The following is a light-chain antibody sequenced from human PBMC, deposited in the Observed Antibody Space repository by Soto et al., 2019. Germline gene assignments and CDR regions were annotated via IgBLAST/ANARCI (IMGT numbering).Light chain of an antibody. CDR2: EVT. V-gene: IGLV2-14*01. CDR3: SSYTSDTTHV. J-gene: IGLJ2*01. Sequence: QSALTQPASVSGSPGQSITISCTGTTSDVGGFNYVSWYQQHPGKAPKLMIYEVTNRPSGVSNRFSGSKSGNTASLTISGLQAEDEADYYCSSYTSDTTHVFGGGTKVTVL. CDR1: TSDVGGFNY.